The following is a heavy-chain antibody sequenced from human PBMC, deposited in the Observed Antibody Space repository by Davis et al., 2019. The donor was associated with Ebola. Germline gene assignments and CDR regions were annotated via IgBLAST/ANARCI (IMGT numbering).Heavy chain of an antibody. CDR1: GFTFEGSA. CDR2: ISKTGGRT. J-gene: IGHJ4*02. CDR3: AKEIRPNDY. Sequence: GESLKISCEVFGFTFEGSAMTWVRQAPGKGLEWVSSISKTGGRTYYGKNFKGRFTISRDDSKNMLYLQMNSLRAEDTAVYYCAKEIRPNDYWGQGTLVTVSS. V-gene: IGHV3-23*01.